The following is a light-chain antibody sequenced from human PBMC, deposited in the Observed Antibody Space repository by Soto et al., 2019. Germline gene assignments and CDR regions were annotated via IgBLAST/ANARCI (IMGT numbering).Light chain of an antibody. CDR2: AAS. Sequence: IPLTQSPSSLSASVGDRVTITCRTSPGISNSLAWYQQKPGKAPKLLIYAASTLQSGVPSRFSGSGSGTEFTLTISSLQPDDFATYYSQQYNTYLTFGQGTKVDIK. CDR1: PGISNS. CDR3: QQYNTYLT. J-gene: IGKJ1*01. V-gene: IGKV1-9*01.